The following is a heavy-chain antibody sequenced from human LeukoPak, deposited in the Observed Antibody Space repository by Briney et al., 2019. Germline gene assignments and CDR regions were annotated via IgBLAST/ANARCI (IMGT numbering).Heavy chain of an antibody. CDR1: GGSISSYY. V-gene: IGHV4-34*01. CDR2: INHSGST. CDR3: ARRSSGWYVSLNWFDP. D-gene: IGHD6-19*01. J-gene: IGHJ5*02. Sequence: PSETLSLTCTVSGGSISSYYWSWIRQPPGKGLEWIGEINHSGSTNYNPSLKSRVTISVDTSKNQFSLKLSSVTAADTAVYYCARRSSGWYVSLNWFDPWGQGTLVTVSS.